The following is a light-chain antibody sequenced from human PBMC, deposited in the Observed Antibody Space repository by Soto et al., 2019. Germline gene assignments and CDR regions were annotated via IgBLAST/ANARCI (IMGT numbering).Light chain of an antibody. J-gene: IGKJ1*01. Sequence: EIVLTQSPGTLSLSPGERATLSCSASQSVSSSYLAWYQQKPGQAPRLLIYGASSRATGIPDRFSGSGSGTDFTLTISRLEPEDFAVYYCQQYGSLPRTFGQGTKVEIK. CDR1: QSVSSSY. V-gene: IGKV3-20*01. CDR3: QQYGSLPRT. CDR2: GAS.